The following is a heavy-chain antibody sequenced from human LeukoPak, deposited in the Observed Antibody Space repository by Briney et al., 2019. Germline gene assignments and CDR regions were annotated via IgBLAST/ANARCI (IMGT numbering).Heavy chain of an antibody. J-gene: IGHJ2*01. Sequence: GASVKVSCKASGYTFTSYYMHWVRQAPGQGLEWMGWISGYNGDTKYAQKFQGRVTMTTETSTSTAYMELWSLRSDDTAVYYCARDPSNTSGRFWYLDVWGRGTLVTVSA. V-gene: IGHV1-18*04. D-gene: IGHD6-19*01. CDR1: GYTFTSYY. CDR3: ARDPSNTSGRFWYLDV. CDR2: ISGYNGDT.